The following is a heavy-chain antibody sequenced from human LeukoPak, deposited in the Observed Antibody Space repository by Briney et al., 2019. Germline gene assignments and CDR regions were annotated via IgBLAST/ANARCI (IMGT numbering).Heavy chain of an antibody. CDR3: AMDPRATPSNYFPTRLGNYCDF. Sequence: ASVTVSCKASGYTFTDYYLHWVRQAPGQGLEWMGWINPNSGDTNYAQRFQGRVTMTRDTSISTAYVELSSLRSDDTAVYYCAMDPRATPSNYFPTRLGNYCDFWGQGTLVTVSS. D-gene: IGHD1-7*01. J-gene: IGHJ4*02. CDR1: GYTFTDYY. CDR2: INPNSGDT. V-gene: IGHV1-2*02.